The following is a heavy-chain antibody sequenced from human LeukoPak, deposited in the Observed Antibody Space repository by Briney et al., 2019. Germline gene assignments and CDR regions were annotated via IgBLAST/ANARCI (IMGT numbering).Heavy chain of an antibody. V-gene: IGHV4-59*01. CDR2: IYYSGST. CDR3: ARGHYDFWSGYYHFDY. J-gene: IGHJ4*02. CDR1: GGSISSYY. D-gene: IGHD3-3*01. Sequence: SETLSLTCTVSGGSISSYYWSWIRQPPGKGLEWIGYIYYSGSTNYNPSLKSRVTISVDTSKNQFSLKLSSVTAADTVVYYCARGHYDFWSGYYHFDYWGQGTLVTVSS.